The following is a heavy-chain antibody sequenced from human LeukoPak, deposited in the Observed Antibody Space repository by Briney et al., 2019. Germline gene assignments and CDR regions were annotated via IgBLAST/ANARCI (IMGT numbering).Heavy chain of an antibody. CDR2: ISSSSSYI. Sequence: GGSLRLSCAASGFTFSSYSMNWVRQAPGKGLEWVSSISSSSSYIYYADSVKGRFTISRDNAKNSLYLQMNSLRAADTAVYYCARAQSNQMATKIWGQGTLVTVSS. CDR1: GFTFSSYS. V-gene: IGHV3-21*04. J-gene: IGHJ4*02. D-gene: IGHD5-24*01. CDR3: ARAQSNQMATKI.